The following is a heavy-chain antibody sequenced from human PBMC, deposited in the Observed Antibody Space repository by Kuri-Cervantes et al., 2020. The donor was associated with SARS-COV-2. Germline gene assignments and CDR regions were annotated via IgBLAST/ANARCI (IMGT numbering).Heavy chain of an antibody. CDR1: GGTFSSYA. Sequence: SVKVSCKASGGTFSSYAISWVRQAPGQGLEWMGGIIPIFGIANYAQKFQGRVTITADKSTSTAYMELSSLRSEDTAVYYCARVLMGYYYGMDVWGQGTTVTVSS. CDR2: IIPIFGIA. J-gene: IGHJ6*02. V-gene: IGHV1-69*10. CDR3: ARVLMGYYYGMDV.